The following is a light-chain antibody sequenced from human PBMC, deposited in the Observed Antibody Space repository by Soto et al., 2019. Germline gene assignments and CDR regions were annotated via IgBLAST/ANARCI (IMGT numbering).Light chain of an antibody. CDR3: QQYNNWPRT. Sequence: EIVMTQSPATLSVSPGERATVSCRASESVNNNLAWYQHKPGQAPRLLIYFASTRATGIPARFSGSGSATEFSLTISSLQPEDCAVYYCQQYNNWPRTFGGGTKVET. CDR1: ESVNNN. CDR2: FAS. J-gene: IGKJ4*01. V-gene: IGKV3-15*01.